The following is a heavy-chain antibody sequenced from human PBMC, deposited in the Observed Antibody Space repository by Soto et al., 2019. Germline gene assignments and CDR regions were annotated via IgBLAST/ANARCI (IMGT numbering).Heavy chain of an antibody. CDR3: ARSSGYATPLDQ. D-gene: IGHD3-22*01. Sequence: QVQLQESGPVLVKPSETLSLTCTVSGGSMNTFYWSWVRQSPGKGLEWIGYIYFRGTTHYHPSLQSRVSISIDTSQNQFSLKLNSMTTADTAVYYCARSSGYATPLDQWGQGTLVTVSS. V-gene: IGHV4-59*01. CDR1: GGSMNTFY. J-gene: IGHJ4*02. CDR2: IYFRGTT.